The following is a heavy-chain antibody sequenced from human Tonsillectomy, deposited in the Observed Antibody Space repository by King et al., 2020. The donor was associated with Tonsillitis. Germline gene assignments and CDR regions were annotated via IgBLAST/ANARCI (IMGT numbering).Heavy chain of an antibody. J-gene: IGHJ4*02. D-gene: IGHD6-19*01. CDR2: IYYSGST. V-gene: IGHV4-39*01. CDR3: ARQESSGWPGYFDY. Sequence: QLQESGPGPVKPPETLSLTCTVSGGCISRSIYYLSWIRQPPGKWLEWIGRIYYSGSTYYNPSLKSRVTMSVDTSKKQFSPKLSSVTAADTAVYYCARQESSGWPGYFDYWGRGIQVTVSS. CDR1: GGCISRSIYY.